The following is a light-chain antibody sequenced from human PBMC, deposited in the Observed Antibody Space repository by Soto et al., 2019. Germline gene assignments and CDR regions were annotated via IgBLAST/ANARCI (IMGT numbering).Light chain of an antibody. J-gene: IGLJ2*01. CDR1: TGAVTSGYY. CDR2: STG. CDR3: LLYYGGAQLGV. V-gene: IGLV7-43*01. Sequence: QAVVTQEPSLTVSPGGTVTLTCASSTGAVTSGYYPNWFQQKPGQAPRALIYSTGNKHSWTPARFSGSLLGGKAALTLSGVQPEDEAEYYCLLYYGGAQLGVFGGGTKVTVL.